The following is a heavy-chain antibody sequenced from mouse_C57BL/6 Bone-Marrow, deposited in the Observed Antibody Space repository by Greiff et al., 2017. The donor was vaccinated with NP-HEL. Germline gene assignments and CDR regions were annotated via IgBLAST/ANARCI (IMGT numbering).Heavy chain of an antibody. CDR3: ARREDYYGSLDV. V-gene: IGHV5-15*04. Sequence: EVQRVESGGGLVQPGGSLKLSCAASGFTFSDYGMAWVRQAPRKGPEWVAFISNLAYSIYYADTVTGRFPISRENAKNTLYLEMSSLRSEDTAMYYCARREDYYGSLDVWGTGTTVTVSS. CDR2: ISNLAYSI. CDR1: GFTFSDYG. D-gene: IGHD1-1*01. J-gene: IGHJ1*03.